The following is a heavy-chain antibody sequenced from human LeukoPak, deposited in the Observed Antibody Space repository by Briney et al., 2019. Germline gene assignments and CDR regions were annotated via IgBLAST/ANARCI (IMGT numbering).Heavy chain of an antibody. V-gene: IGHV3-74*01. D-gene: IGHD1-26*01. CDR1: GFTFSSYW. CDR2: INSEGSRT. J-gene: IGHJ4*02. Sequence: GGSLRLSCAASGFTFSSYWMHWVRQAPGKGLVWVSRINSEGSRTFYADSVKGRFTISRDNAKNTLYLQMNSLRAEDTAVYYCAREEYSGSYYFDYWGQGTLVTVSS. CDR3: AREEYSGSYYFDY.